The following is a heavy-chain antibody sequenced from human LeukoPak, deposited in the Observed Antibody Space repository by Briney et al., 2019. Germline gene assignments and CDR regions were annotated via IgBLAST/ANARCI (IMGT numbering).Heavy chain of an antibody. CDR1: GFTFDDYA. Sequence: GGSLRLSCAASGFTFDDYAMHWVRQAPGKGLEWVSLISGDGGSTYYADSVKGRCTISRDNSNKSLYLQMNSLRTEDTALYYCAKDIYDSSVDAFDIWGQGTMVTVSS. CDR2: ISGDGGST. D-gene: IGHD3-22*01. V-gene: IGHV3-43*02. J-gene: IGHJ3*02. CDR3: AKDIYDSSVDAFDI.